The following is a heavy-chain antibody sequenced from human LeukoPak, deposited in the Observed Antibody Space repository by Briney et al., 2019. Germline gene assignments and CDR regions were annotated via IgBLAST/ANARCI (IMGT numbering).Heavy chain of an antibody. CDR2: ISYDGSNK. D-gene: IGHD6-13*01. CDR3: ARDPSYSSSTYFQH. J-gene: IGHJ1*01. Sequence: GGSLRLSCAASGFTFSSYAMHWVRQAPGKGLEWVAVISYDGSNKYYADSVKGRFTISRDNSKNTLYLQMNSLRAEDTAVYYCARDPSYSSSTYFQHWGQGTLVTVSS. CDR1: GFTFSSYA. V-gene: IGHV3-30*04.